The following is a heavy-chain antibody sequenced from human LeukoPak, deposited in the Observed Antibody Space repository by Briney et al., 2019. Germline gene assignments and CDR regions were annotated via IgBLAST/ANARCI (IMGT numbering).Heavy chain of an antibody. D-gene: IGHD6-19*01. CDR2: MNPNSGNT. J-gene: IGHJ6*02. Sequence: GASVKVSCKASGYTFTRYDINWVRQATGQGLEWMGWMNPNSGNTGYAQKFEGRVTMTRNTSISTAYMELSSLRSEDTAVYYCARYSSGWYSGGMDVWGQGTTVTVSS. V-gene: IGHV1-8*01. CDR1: GYTFTRYD. CDR3: ARYSSGWYSGGMDV.